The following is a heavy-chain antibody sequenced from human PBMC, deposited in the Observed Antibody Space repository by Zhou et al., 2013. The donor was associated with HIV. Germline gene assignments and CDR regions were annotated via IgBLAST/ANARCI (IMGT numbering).Heavy chain of an antibody. V-gene: IGHV1-2*02. D-gene: IGHD2-2*01. J-gene: IGHJ4*02. CDR1: GYTFTGYY. CDR3: ARASCNIGYCSSTSWDFDY. CDR2: INPNSGGT. Sequence: QVQLVQSGAEVKKPGASVKVSCKASGYTFTGYYMHWVRQAPGQGLEWMGWINPNSGGTNYAQKFQGRVTMTRDTSISTAYMELSRLRSDDTAVYYCARASCNIGYCSSTSWDFDYWGQGTLVTVSS.